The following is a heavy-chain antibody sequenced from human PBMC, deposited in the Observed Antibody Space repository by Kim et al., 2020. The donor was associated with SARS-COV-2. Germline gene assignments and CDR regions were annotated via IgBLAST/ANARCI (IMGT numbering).Heavy chain of an antibody. V-gene: IGHV3-21*01. CDR1: GFTFSSYS. CDR2: ISSSSSYI. Sequence: GGSLRLSCAASGFTFSSYSMNWVRQAPGKGLEWVSSISSSSSYIYYADSVKGRFTISRDNAKNSLYLQMNSLRAEDTAVYYCARDQHYYDSSGHIDYWGQGTLVTVSS. CDR3: ARDQHYYDSSGHIDY. J-gene: IGHJ4*02. D-gene: IGHD3-22*01.